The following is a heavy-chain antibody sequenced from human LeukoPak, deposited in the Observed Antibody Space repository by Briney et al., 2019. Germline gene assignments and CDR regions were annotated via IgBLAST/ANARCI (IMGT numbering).Heavy chain of an antibody. CDR1: GFSFSSYN. V-gene: IGHV3-21*01. J-gene: IGHJ5*02. D-gene: IGHD3-22*01. CDR3: ARAATMKGWFDP. CDR2: ISSHSSYI. Sequence: AGGSLRLSCAASGFSFSSYNMNWVRQAPGKGLEWVSFISSHSSYIYYADSAKGRLTISRDNAKNSLYLQMNSLRAEDTAVYYCARAATMKGWFDPWGQGTLVTVSS.